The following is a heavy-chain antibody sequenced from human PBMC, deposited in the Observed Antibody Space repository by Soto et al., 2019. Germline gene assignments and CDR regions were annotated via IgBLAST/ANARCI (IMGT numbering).Heavy chain of an antibody. D-gene: IGHD6-19*01. Sequence: QITLKESGPTLVKPTQTLTLTCTFSGFSLSTSGVGVGWIRQPPGKALEWLALIYWDDDKRYSPSLKSRLTITKDTAKNQVILTITNMDAVDTTRYSCARDSSGWYGFASWGQGTLVTVSS. CDR2: IYWDDDK. CDR1: GFSLSTSGVG. V-gene: IGHV2-5*02. J-gene: IGHJ4*02. CDR3: ARDSSGWYGFAS.